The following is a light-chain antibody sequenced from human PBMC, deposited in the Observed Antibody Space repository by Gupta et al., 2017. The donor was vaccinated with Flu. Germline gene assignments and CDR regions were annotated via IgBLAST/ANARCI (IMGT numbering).Light chain of an antibody. CDR1: QSLVHNDRITY. CDR3: MQGVEWPRT. CDR2: RVS. J-gene: IGKJ1*01. Sequence: VTLGQSASISCRSSQSLVHNDRITYLTWFQQRPGQSPRRLIYRVSNRDSGVSDRFSGSGSGTYFTLKISNMKAEDIGVYYCMQGVEWPRTFGQGTKV. V-gene: IGKV2-30*02.